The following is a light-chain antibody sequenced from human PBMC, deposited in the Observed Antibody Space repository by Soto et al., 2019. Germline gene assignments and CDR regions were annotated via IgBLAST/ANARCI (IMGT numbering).Light chain of an antibody. CDR2: GAS. J-gene: IGKJ1*01. CDR3: PQYNNWPPWT. CDR1: QSVSSN. Sequence: EIVMTQPPATLSVSPGERATLSCRASQSVSSNLAWYQQKPGQAPRLLIYGASTRATGIPARFSGSGSGTECTLTICSLQSEDFAVYYCPQYNNWPPWTFGQGTKVEIK. V-gene: IGKV3-15*01.